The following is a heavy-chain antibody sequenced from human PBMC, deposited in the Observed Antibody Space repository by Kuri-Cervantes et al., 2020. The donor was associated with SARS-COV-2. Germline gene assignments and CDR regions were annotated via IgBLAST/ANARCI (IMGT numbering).Heavy chain of an antibody. D-gene: IGHD4-23*01. CDR1: GGSFSGYY. CDR2: INHSGST. V-gene: IGHV4-34*01. Sequence: LSCAVYGGSFSGYYWSWIRQPPGKGLEWIGEINHSGSTNYNPSLKRRITIAVDTSKNQFSLKLSSVTAADTAVYYCARPGGFLDVWGKGITVTVSS. CDR3: ARPGGFLDV. J-gene: IGHJ6*04.